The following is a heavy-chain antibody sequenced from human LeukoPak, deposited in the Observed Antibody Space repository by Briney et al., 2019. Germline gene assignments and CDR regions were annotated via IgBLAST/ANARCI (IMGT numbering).Heavy chain of an antibody. D-gene: IGHD3-22*01. CDR1: GGSFSGYY. CDR2: IYTSGST. Sequence: PSETLSLTCAVYGGSFSGYYWSWIRQPAGKGLEWIGRIYTSGSTNYNPSLKSRVTMSVDTSKNQFSLKLSSVTAADTAVYYCARAPLWYYDSSFDAFDIWGQGTMVTVSS. CDR3: ARAPLWYYDSSFDAFDI. J-gene: IGHJ3*02. V-gene: IGHV4-59*10.